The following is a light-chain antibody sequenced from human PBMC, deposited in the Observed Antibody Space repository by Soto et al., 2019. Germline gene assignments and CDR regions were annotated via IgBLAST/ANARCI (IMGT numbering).Light chain of an antibody. CDR2: GAS. CDR1: QSVSSSY. Sequence: EIVLTQSPGTLSLSPGERATLSCRASQSVSSSYLAWYQQKPGQAPRLLIYGASSRATGIPDRFSGSGSGTDFTLTISGLEPEDFAVYYCQQYGSSPGYTFGQGTKVDIK. CDR3: QQYGSSPGYT. V-gene: IGKV3-20*01. J-gene: IGKJ2*01.